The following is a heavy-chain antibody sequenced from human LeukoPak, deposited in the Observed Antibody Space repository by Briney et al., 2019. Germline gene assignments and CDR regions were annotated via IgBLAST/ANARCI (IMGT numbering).Heavy chain of an antibody. D-gene: IGHD5-12*01. CDR2: IWYDGSNK. V-gene: IGHV3-33*01. J-gene: IGHJ4*02. CDR1: GLTFSSYG. CDR3: ARQAYSGYDYSFGY. Sequence: PGRSLRLSCAASGLTFSSYGMHWVRQAPGKGLEWVAVIWYDGSNKHYADSVKGRFTISRDNSKNTLYLQMNSLRAEDTAVYYCARQAYSGYDYSFGYWGQGTLVTVSS.